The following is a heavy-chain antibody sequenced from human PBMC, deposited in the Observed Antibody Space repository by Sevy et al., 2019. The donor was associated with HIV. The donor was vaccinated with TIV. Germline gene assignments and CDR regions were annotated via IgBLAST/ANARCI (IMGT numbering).Heavy chain of an antibody. Sequence: GGSLRLSCAASRFILSDYYMSWIRHAPGKGLEWISYISGSGDTIYYADSVKGRFTISRDNTKNSLYLQMNSLRAEDTAVYYCARDHVKDGDLGDYYYFAMDVWGQGTTVTVSS. D-gene: IGHD3-16*01. CDR3: ARDHVKDGDLGDYYYFAMDV. CDR2: ISGSGDTI. CDR1: RFILSDYY. V-gene: IGHV3-11*01. J-gene: IGHJ6*02.